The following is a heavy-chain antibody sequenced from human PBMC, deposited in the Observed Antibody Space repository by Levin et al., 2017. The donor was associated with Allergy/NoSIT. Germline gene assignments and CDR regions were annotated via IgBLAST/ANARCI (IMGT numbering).Heavy chain of an antibody. CDR1: GFTFSSYA. CDR3: ARDGRGAYFDY. Sequence: GESLKISCAASGFTFSSYAMHWVRQAPGKGLEWVAVISYDGSNKYYADSVKGRFTISRDNSKNTLYLQMNSLRAEDTAVYYCARDGRGAYFDYWGQGTLVTVSS. CDR2: ISYDGSNK. V-gene: IGHV3-30-3*01. D-gene: IGHD1-1*01. J-gene: IGHJ4*02.